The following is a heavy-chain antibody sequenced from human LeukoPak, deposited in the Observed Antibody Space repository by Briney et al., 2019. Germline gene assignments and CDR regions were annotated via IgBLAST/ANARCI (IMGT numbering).Heavy chain of an antibody. CDR3: ARGGYGARDALHI. CDR1: GFTYSRYS. CDR2: ISSSSSYI. D-gene: IGHD4-17*01. V-gene: IGHV3-21*01. J-gene: IGHJ3*02. Sequence: GGSLTLFCAPSGFTYSRYSMNWVRQAPGKGLEWVSSISSSSSYIYYADSVKGRFTISRDNAKNSLYLQMNSLRAEDTAVYYSARGGYGARDALHIWGQGTMVTVSS.